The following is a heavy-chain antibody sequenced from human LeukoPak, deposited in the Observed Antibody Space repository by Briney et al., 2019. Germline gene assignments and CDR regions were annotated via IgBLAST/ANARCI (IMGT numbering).Heavy chain of an antibody. CDR3: ARHGIAVANLDI. D-gene: IGHD6-19*01. V-gene: IGHV4-59*08. Sequence: SETLSLTCTVSGGSISSYYWSWIRQPPGKGLEWIGYIYYSGGTNYNPSLKSRVTISVDTSKNQFSLKLSSVTAADTAVYYCARHGIAVANLDIWGQGTMVTVSS. CDR2: IYYSGGT. J-gene: IGHJ3*02. CDR1: GGSISSYY.